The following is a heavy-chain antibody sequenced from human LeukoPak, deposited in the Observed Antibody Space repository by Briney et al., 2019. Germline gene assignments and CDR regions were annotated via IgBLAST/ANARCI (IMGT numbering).Heavy chain of an antibody. CDR2: IYSGGST. Sequence: GSLRLSCAASGFTVSSNYMSWVRQAPGKGLEWVSVIYSGGSTYYADSVKGRFTISRDNSKNTLYLQMNSLRAEDTAVYYCARDLSLNGDYGDYWGQGTLVTVSS. V-gene: IGHV3-53*01. CDR1: GFTVSSNY. D-gene: IGHD4-17*01. CDR3: ARDLSLNGDYGDY. J-gene: IGHJ4*02.